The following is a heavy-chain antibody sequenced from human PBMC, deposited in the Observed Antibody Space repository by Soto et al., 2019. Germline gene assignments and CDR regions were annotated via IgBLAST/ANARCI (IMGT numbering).Heavy chain of an antibody. CDR1: GFTFSSFA. CDR3: ERGFSAGKGSPTDF. D-gene: IGHD6-13*01. V-gene: IGHV3-23*01. CDR2: ISGSGGST. Sequence: GGSLRLSCAASGFTFSSFAMSWVRQAPGKGLDWVSAISGSGGSTYSADSVKGRFTISRDNSKNTLYLQLSSLRAEDTAVYYCERGFSAGKGSPTDFRGQGSLVTVSS. J-gene: IGHJ4*02.